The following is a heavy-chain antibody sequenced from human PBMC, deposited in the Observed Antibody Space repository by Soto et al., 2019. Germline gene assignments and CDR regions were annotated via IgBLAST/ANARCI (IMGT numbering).Heavy chain of an antibody. V-gene: IGHV5-51*01. CDR2: IYPGDSDT. Sequence: GESLKISCKVSGYDYTTYWIGWVRQMPGKGLEWMGIIYPGDSDTRYNPSFQDRVTISADESISTAYLQWSSLKASDTAIYFCARRADTTYCSGGRCSYYFDSWGQGTTVTVSA. CDR1: GYDYTTYW. CDR3: ARRADTTYCSGGRCSYYFDS. D-gene: IGHD2-15*01. J-gene: IGHJ4*02.